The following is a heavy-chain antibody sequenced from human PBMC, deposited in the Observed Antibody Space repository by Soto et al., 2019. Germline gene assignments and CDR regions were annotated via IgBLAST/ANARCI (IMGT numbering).Heavy chain of an antibody. CDR2: VYSRGST. Sequence: SETLSLTCTVSGDSISSLYWSWIRQPPGKGLEWIGYVYSRGSTNYIPSLKSRVTISVDTSKNQFSLNLRSVTAADTAVYYCARTQNSGCHDFWGQGSLVTVSS. V-gene: IGHV4-59*01. CDR3: ARTQNSGCHDF. CDR1: GDSISSLY. D-gene: IGHD6-19*01. J-gene: IGHJ4*02.